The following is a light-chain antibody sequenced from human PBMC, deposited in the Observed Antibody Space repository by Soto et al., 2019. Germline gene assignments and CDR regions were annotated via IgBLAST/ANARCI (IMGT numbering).Light chain of an antibody. CDR1: QSVGTN. J-gene: IGKJ1*01. CDR3: QQYGSLGT. CDR2: GAS. V-gene: IGKV3-15*01. Sequence: EIVMTQSPATLFLSTGERATLSCRASQSVGTNLAWYQQQPGQAPRLLIYGASTRATGIPARFSGSGSGTDFTLTISRLEPEDFAVYYCQQYGSLGTFGQGTKVDIK.